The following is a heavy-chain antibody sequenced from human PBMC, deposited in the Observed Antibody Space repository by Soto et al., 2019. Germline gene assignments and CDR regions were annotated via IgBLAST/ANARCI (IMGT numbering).Heavy chain of an antibody. CDR1: GFSLSTSGVG. Sequence: SGPTLVNPTQTLTLTCTFSGFSLSTSGVGVGWIRQPPGKALEWLALIYWDDDKRYSPSLKSRLTITKDTSKNQVVLKMTNMDPVDTATYYCAHTAAGCTNGVCYGVYYYYYMDVWGKGTTVTVSS. CDR3: AHTAAGCTNGVCYGVYYYYYMDV. D-gene: IGHD2-8*01. V-gene: IGHV2-5*02. J-gene: IGHJ6*03. CDR2: IYWDDDK.